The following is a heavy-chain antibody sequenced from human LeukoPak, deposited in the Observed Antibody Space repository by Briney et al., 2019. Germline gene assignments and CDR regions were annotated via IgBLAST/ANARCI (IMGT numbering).Heavy chain of an antibody. CDR3: ARLPGAAGSHTSAFDI. D-gene: IGHD6-13*01. J-gene: IGHJ3*02. CDR1: GGSISSGSYY. Sequence: SQTLSLTCTVSGGSISSGSYYWSWIRQPPGKALEWIGYISYSGSTNYNPSLKSRLTISVDTSKNQFSLKLISVTAADTAVYYCARLPGAAGSHTSAFDIWGQGTMVTVSS. CDR2: ISYSGST. V-gene: IGHV4-61*01.